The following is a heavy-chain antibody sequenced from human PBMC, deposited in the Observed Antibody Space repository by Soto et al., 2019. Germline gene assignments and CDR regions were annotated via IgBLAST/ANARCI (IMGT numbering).Heavy chain of an antibody. V-gene: IGHV4-38-2*02. CDR3: ARVGSSSTKFDC. Sequence: SDTLSLTCTVSGYSINSGYYWGWIRQPPGKGLEWIGSIYHSGRADYRPSLKSRVTISVDKSKNQLSLKLSSVTAADTAVYYGARVGSSSTKFDCWGQGTLVTVSA. J-gene: IGHJ4*02. CDR1: GYSINSGYY. D-gene: IGHD6-13*01. CDR2: IYHSGRA.